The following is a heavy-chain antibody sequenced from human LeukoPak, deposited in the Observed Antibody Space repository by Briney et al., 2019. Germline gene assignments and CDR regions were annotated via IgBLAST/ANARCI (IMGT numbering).Heavy chain of an antibody. CDR3: AKMEEQWELQGFDY. J-gene: IGHJ4*02. Sequence: PGGSLRLSCAAPGFTFSSYAMSWVRQAPGKGLEWVSAISGSGGSTYYADSVKGRFTISRDNSKNTLYLQMNSLRAEDTAVYYCAKMEEQWELQGFDYWGQGTLVTVSS. V-gene: IGHV3-23*01. CDR1: GFTFSSYA. D-gene: IGHD1-26*01. CDR2: ISGSGGST.